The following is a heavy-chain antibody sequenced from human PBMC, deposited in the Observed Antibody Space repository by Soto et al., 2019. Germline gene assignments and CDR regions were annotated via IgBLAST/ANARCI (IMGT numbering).Heavy chain of an antibody. CDR2: IIPISETT. D-gene: IGHD2-2*01. J-gene: IGHJ6*02. V-gene: IGHV1-69*01. Sequence: QVQLVQSGAEVKKPGSSVKVSCKASGGTFSSYAISWVRQAPGQGLEWMGGIIPISETTNYAQKFPGRVTITADESKSTAYMELSSLRSEDTAVYYCARSQGSSTSLEIYYYYYSGMDVWGQGATVTGSS. CDR3: ARSQGSSTSLEIYYYYYSGMDV. CDR1: GGTFSSYA.